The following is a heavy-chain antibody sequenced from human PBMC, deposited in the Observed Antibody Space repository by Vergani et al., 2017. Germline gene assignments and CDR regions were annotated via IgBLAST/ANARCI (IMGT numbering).Heavy chain of an antibody. Sequence: QVQLQESGPGLVKPSETLSLICTVSGSSISSYYWSWIRQPPGKGLEWSGYIYYSGSTNYNPSLKSRVTISVDTSKNQFSLKLSSVTAADTAVYYCARNPYCGGDCYSDAFDIWGQGTMVTVSS. V-gene: IGHV4-59*01. D-gene: IGHD2-21*02. CDR1: GSSISSYY. J-gene: IGHJ3*02. CDR3: ARNPYCGGDCYSDAFDI. CDR2: IYYSGST.